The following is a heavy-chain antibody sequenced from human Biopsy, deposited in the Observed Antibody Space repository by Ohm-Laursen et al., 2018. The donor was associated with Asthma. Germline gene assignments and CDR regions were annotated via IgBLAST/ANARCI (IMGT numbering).Heavy chain of an antibody. D-gene: IGHD4-17*01. Sequence: VSSVKVSCKASGYTFISYAIHWVRQAPGQRLEWMGWINAGNGNTKYSQKFQGRVTITRDTSASTAYMDLRSLRSEDSAVYYCARGVSTVDYGYYYFAMDVWGQGTTVTVSS. V-gene: IGHV1-3*01. CDR2: INAGNGNT. CDR3: ARGVSTVDYGYYYFAMDV. CDR1: GYTFISYA. J-gene: IGHJ6*02.